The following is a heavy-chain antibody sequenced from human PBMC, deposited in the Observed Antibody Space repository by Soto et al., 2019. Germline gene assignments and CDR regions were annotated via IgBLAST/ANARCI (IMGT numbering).Heavy chain of an antibody. V-gene: IGHV1-18*04. CDR1: GYSFTSYW. J-gene: IGHJ6*02. CDR2: ISAYNGNT. CDR3: ARDGERGGYFYYAGMDV. Sequence: PGESLKISCKGSGYSFTSYWIGWVRQAPGQGLEWMGWISAYNGNTNYAQKLQGRVTMTTDTSTSTAYLELRSLRSDDTAVYYCARDGERGGYFYYAGMDVWGQGTTVTVSS. D-gene: IGHD3-22*01.